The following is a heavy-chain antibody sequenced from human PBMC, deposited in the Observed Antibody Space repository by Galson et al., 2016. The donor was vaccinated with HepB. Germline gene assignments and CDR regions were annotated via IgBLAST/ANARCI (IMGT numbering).Heavy chain of an antibody. CDR1: GFTFSYYA. J-gene: IGHJ4*02. V-gene: IGHV3-30-3*01. CDR2: ISHDGTSK. D-gene: IGHD2-15*01. CDR3: ARTYLLDY. Sequence: SLRLSCAASGFTFSYYAMHWVRQAPGKGLEWVALISHDGTSKYYADSLKGQFTISRDNSKNTLYLQMNNLRVEDTAVYYCARTYLLDYWGQGTPVTVSS.